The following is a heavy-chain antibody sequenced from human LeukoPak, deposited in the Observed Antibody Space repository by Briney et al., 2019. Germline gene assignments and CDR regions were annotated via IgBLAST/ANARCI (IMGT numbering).Heavy chain of an antibody. CDR2: ISGSGGST. J-gene: IGHJ6*02. CDR3: AKAKPDYDYPPSYGMDV. Sequence: GGSLRLSCAASGFTFSSYSMNWVRQAPGKGLEWVSAISGSGGSTYYADSVKGRFTISRDNSKNTLYLQMNSLRAEDTAVYYCAKAKPDYDYPPSYGMDVWGQGTTVTVSS. V-gene: IGHV3-23*01. CDR1: GFTFSSYS. D-gene: IGHD3-22*01.